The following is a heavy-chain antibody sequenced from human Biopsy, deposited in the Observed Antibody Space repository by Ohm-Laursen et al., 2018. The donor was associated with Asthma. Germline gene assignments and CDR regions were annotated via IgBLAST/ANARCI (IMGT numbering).Heavy chain of an antibody. V-gene: IGHV1-24*01. CDR3: ASDFPKDYVRYNFQF. Sequence: ASVKVPCKISGYSLTDLSMHWVRQAPGQGLEWMGGHDHEEGGTVNARRFQGRVTMTEDTSTDTAYMELSSLSSGDTAVYYCASDFPKDYVRYNFQFWGQGTLVTVSS. J-gene: IGHJ4*02. D-gene: IGHD4-17*01. CDR2: HDHEEGGT. CDR1: GYSLTDLS.